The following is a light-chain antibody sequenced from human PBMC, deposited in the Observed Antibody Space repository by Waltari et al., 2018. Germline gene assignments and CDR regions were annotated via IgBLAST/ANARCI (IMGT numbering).Light chain of an antibody. Sequence: VMTQSPLSLPVTLGQSASISCRSSQSFVHTDGRTYLNWFHQKPGQTPRLLIYGASGRATDIPDRFTASGSGTDFTLTISRLEPEDFAVYYCQHYGTSPPLTFGGGTKVEIK. V-gene: IGKV3-20*01. CDR1: QSFVHTDGRTY. J-gene: IGKJ4*01. CDR3: QHYGTSPPLT. CDR2: GAS.